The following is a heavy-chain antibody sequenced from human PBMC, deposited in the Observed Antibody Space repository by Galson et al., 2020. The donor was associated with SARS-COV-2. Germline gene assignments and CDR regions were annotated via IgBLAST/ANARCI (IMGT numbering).Heavy chain of an antibody. D-gene: IGHD2-2*01. V-gene: IGHV4-34*01. Sequence: SETLSLTCAVYGGSFSGYYWSWIRQPPGKGLEWIGEINHSGSTNYNPSLKSRVTISVDTSKNQFSLKLSSVTAADTAVYYCARGSETVVPAANFDYWGQGTLVTVSS. J-gene: IGHJ4*02. CDR2: INHSGST. CDR3: ARGSETVVPAANFDY. CDR1: GGSFSGYY.